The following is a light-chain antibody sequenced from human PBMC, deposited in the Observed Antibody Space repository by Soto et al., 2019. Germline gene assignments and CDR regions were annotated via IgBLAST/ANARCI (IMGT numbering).Light chain of an antibody. Sequence: DVQLTQTPSFLSASVGDRVTITCRASRDISTYLAWYQQKPGKAPKLLIYAASTLHTGVPSRFSGSGSGTEFTLTISSLQPEDFATFICQQINGYPLTSGGGTKVEI. J-gene: IGKJ4*01. CDR3: QQINGYPLT. CDR1: RDISTY. CDR2: AAS. V-gene: IGKV1-9*01.